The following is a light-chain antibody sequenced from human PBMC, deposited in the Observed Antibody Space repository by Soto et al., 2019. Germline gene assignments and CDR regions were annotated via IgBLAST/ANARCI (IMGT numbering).Light chain of an antibody. J-gene: IGLJ1*01. V-gene: IGLV1-44*01. CDR2: SNN. CDR1: SSNIGSNT. Sequence: QSVLTQPPSASGTPGQRVTISCSGSSSNIGSNTVNWYQQLPGTAPKLLIYSNNQRPSGVPDRFSGSKSGTSASLTISGLQPEDEADYYCSSYTTSNTRQIVFGTGTKVTV. CDR3: SSYTTSNTRQIV.